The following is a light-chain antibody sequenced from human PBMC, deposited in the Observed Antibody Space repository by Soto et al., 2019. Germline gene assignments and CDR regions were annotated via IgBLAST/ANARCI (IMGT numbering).Light chain of an antibody. CDR3: QQHGTSPIT. V-gene: IGKV3-20*01. CDR2: GAS. J-gene: IGKJ5*01. Sequence: EIVMTQSPATLSVSPGESATLSCRASQSISTKYLAWYQQKFGQAPRLLIYGASYRAAGIPDRFSGSGSGTEFTLTISRLEPEDFAVYYCQQHGTSPITFGQGTRLEIK. CDR1: QSISTKY.